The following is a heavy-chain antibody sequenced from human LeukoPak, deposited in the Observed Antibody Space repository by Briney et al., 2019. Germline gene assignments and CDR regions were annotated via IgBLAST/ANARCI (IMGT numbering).Heavy chain of an antibody. D-gene: IGHD5-12*01. CDR2: VVPMFGIR. J-gene: IGHJ4*02. CDR3: ATEPSRSYSFDHLDF. CDR1: GGTFNNYA. V-gene: IGHV1-69*04. Sequence: GASVKVSCKTSGGTFNNYAISWVRQAPGQGLEWMGRVVPMFGIRNYPQTFRGRVNITADKATNTVYMELRSLRAEDTAIYYCATEPSRSYSFDHLDFWGLGTPVTGSS.